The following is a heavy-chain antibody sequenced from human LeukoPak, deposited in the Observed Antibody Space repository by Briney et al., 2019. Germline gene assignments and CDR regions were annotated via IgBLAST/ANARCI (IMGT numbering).Heavy chain of an antibody. J-gene: IGHJ4*02. D-gene: IGHD7-27*01. CDR2: IHPGDSAT. CDR3: ARQLGPTLDFDY. V-gene: IGHV5-51*01. CDR1: GYTFTSYC. Sequence: GESLKISCKGSGYTFTSYCIAWVGQMPGKGLEWMGIIHPGDSATRYSPSFKGQVTISADRSISTAYLQWSSLKASDIAMYYCARQLGPTLDFDYWGQGTLVTVSS.